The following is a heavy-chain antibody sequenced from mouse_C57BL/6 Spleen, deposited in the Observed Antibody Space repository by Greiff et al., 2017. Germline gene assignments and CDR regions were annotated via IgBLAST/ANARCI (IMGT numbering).Heavy chain of an antibody. D-gene: IGHD1-1*01. Sequence: QVQLQQSGAELARPGASVKLSCKASGYTFTSYGISWVKQSTGKGLEWIGEIYPRSGNTYYNEKFKGKATLTADKSSSTAYMELRSLTSEDSAVYFCARYYDGSSFDYWGQGTTLTVSS. CDR2: IYPRSGNT. J-gene: IGHJ2*01. CDR3: ARYYDGSSFDY. CDR1: GYTFTSYG. V-gene: IGHV1-81*01.